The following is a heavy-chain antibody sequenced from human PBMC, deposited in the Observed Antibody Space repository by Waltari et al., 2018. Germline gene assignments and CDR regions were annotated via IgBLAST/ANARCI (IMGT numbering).Heavy chain of an antibody. V-gene: IGHV3-23*04. CDR2: ISASGGGI. CDR1: GFTFSSYV. J-gene: IGHJ6*03. Sequence: EVQLVASGGGLVQPGGSLRLSCAAAGFTFSSYVMHWVRQAPGKGLEWVSTISASGGGIYYADSVKGRFTISRDNSKNTLYLQMNSLRAEDTAVYYCAKDSVANYYYYYYMDVWGKGTTVTVSS. CDR3: AKDSVANYYYYYYMDV.